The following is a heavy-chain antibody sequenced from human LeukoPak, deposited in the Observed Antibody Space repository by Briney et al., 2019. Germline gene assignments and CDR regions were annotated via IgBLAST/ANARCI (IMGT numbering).Heavy chain of an antibody. D-gene: IGHD3-16*01. Sequence: PGGSLRLSCAASGFTFSSYAMLWVRQAPGKGLEWVAVISYDGSNKYYADSVKGRFTISRDNSKNTLYLQMNSLRAEDTAVYYCARDLLGSYDVYYYYGMDVWGQGTTVTVSS. CDR2: ISYDGSNK. V-gene: IGHV3-30-3*01. CDR3: ARDLLGSYDVYYYYGMDV. CDR1: GFTFSSYA. J-gene: IGHJ6*02.